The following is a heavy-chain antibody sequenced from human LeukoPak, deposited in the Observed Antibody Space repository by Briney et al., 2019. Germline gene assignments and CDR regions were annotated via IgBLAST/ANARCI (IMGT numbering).Heavy chain of an antibody. CDR3: ARADSSGYYYAFDI. J-gene: IGHJ3*02. V-gene: IGHV3-20*04. CDR1: GFTFDDYG. D-gene: IGHD3-22*01. CDR2: INWNGGSP. Sequence: GGSLRLSCAASGFTFDDYGMSWVRQAPGKGLEGVSGINWNGGSPVYADPVKGRFTISRDNAKNSLYLQMNSLRAEDTALYYCARADSSGYYYAFDIWGRGTMVTVSS.